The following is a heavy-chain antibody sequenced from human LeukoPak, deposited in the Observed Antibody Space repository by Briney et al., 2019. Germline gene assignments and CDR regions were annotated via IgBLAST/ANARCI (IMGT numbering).Heavy chain of an antibody. D-gene: IGHD6-19*01. CDR1: GGSISSHY. CDR2: IYYSGST. CDR3: ARSVAVAGTYY. J-gene: IGHJ4*02. V-gene: IGHV4-59*11. Sequence: SETLSLTCTVSGGSISSHYWSWIRQPPGKGLEWIGYIYYSGSTNYNPSLKSRVTISVDTSKNQFSLKLSSVTAADTAVYYCARSVAVAGTYYWGQGTLVTVSS.